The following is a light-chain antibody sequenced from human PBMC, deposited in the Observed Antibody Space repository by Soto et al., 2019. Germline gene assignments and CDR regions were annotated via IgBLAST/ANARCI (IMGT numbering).Light chain of an antibody. CDR2: LNSDGSH. Sequence: QSVLTQSPSASASLGAWVKLTCTLSSGHSSYAIAWHQQQPEKGPRYLMKLNSDGSHSKGDGIPDRFSGSSSGAERYLTISSLQSEDEADYYCQTWGTGVVFGGGTQLTVL. V-gene: IGLV4-69*01. CDR1: SGHSSYA. J-gene: IGLJ2*01. CDR3: QTWGTGVV.